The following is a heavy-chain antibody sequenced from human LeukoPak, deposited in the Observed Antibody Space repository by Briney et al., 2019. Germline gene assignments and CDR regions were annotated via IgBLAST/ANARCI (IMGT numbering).Heavy chain of an antibody. D-gene: IGHD1-26*01. CDR2: VKSKADGGTT. J-gene: IGHJ4*02. CDR3: TKGGRGTSTGY. V-gene: IGHV3-15*01. Sequence: GGSLRLSCAASGFTFSNAWMSWVRQAPGKGLEWVARVKSKADGGTTDYAAPVKGRFTISRDDSKNTLYLQVNSLKTEDTAVYYCTKGGRGTSTGYWGQGALVTVSS. CDR1: GFTFSNAW.